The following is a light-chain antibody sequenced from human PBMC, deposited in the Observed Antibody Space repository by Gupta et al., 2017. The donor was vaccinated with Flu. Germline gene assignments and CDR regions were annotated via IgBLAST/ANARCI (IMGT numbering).Light chain of an antibody. CDR3: QQYNNWPPWT. V-gene: IGKV3-15*01. CDR2: GAS. Sequence: ILMTKSPATLSVSPGERATLPCRASQSVSRNLAWSSQKPGQAPRLLIHGASTRATGVPSRFSGSGSGTEFTLTISSLQSDDFAVYYCQQYNNWPPWTFAQGTKVEIK. CDR1: QSVSRN. J-gene: IGKJ1*01.